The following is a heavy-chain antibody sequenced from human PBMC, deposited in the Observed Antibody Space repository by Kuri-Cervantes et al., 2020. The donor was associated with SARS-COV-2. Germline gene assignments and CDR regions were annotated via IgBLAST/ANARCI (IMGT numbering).Heavy chain of an antibody. CDR1: GFTFSDYY. CDR2: ISSSSYT. D-gene: IGHD3-22*01. Sequence: GESLKISCAASGFTFSDYYMSWIRQAPGKGLEWVSYISSSSYTNYADPVKGRFTISRDNAKNSLYLQMNSLRAEDTAAYYCAMKSTRNNYYDSSGSFDYWGQGTLVTVSS. J-gene: IGHJ4*02. CDR3: AMKSTRNNYYDSSGSFDY. V-gene: IGHV3-11*03.